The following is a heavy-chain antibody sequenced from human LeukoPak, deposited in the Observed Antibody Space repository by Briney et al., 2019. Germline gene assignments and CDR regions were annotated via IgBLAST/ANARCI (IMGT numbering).Heavy chain of an antibody. CDR3: ASTDYGDPGY. CDR2: INPNSGGT. Sequence: ASVKVSCKASGYTFTSYGISWVRQAPGQGLEWIGWINPNSGGTNYAQKFQGRVTMTRDASISTAYMELSRLRSDDTAVYYCASTDYGDPGYWGQGTLVTVSS. CDR1: GYTFTSYG. J-gene: IGHJ4*02. D-gene: IGHD4-17*01. V-gene: IGHV1-2*02.